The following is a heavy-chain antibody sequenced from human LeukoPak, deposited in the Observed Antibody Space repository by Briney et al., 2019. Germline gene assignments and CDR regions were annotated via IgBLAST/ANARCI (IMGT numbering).Heavy chain of an antibody. J-gene: IGHJ6*02. CDR3: ARPTIAVSTDYYGMDV. Sequence: GGSLRLSCTASGFIVSSNYMTWVRQAPGKGLEWVSVIYSDGSTFYADSVKGRFTISRDNAKNSLYLQMNSLRAEDTAVYYCARPTIAVSTDYYGMDVWGQGTTVTVSS. CDR1: GFIVSSNY. D-gene: IGHD6-19*01. V-gene: IGHV3-53*01. CDR2: IYSDGST.